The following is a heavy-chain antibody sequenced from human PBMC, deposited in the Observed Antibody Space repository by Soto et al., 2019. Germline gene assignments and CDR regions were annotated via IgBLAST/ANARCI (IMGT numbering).Heavy chain of an antibody. Sequence: PSETLSLTCTVSCGSLSGSYWSLIPRPSGKGLEWIGYMYNTGSTVYNPSFKSRVTISVDRSKNQFSLKLNSVTAADAAVYYCARDLWGYCGTDCYPLDVWGQGTTVTVS. CDR3: ARDLWGYCGTDCYPLDV. V-gene: IGHV4-59*01. CDR1: CGSLSGSY. J-gene: IGHJ6*02. CDR2: MYNTGST. D-gene: IGHD2-21*02.